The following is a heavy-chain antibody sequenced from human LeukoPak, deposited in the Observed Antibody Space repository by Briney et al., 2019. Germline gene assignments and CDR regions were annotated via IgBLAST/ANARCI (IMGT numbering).Heavy chain of an antibody. CDR3: ARDAARDGYNFGVDWFDP. J-gene: IGHJ5*02. CDR1: GYTFTGYY. CDR2: INPNSGGT. Sequence: ASVKVSCKAPGYTFTGYYMHWVRQAPGQGLEWMGWINPNSGGTNYAQKFQGRVTMTRDTSISTAYMELSRLRSDDTAVYYCARDAARDGYNFGVDWFDPWGQGTLVTVSS. V-gene: IGHV1-2*02. D-gene: IGHD5-24*01.